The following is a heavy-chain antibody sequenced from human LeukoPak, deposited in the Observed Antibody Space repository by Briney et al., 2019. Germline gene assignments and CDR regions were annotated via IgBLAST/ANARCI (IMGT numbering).Heavy chain of an antibody. CDR3: AKGRQQWWTFDVLDI. J-gene: IGHJ3*02. CDR1: GGSFSGYY. V-gene: IGHV3-11*06. CDR2: ISRSSSYT. D-gene: IGHD5-18*01. Sequence: LSLTCAVYGGSFSGYYWSWIRQAPGKGLEWVSYISRSSSYTNYADSVKGRFTISRDNSESTLYLQMNSLRPEDTAVYHCAKGRQQWWTFDVLDIWGQGTVVTVSS.